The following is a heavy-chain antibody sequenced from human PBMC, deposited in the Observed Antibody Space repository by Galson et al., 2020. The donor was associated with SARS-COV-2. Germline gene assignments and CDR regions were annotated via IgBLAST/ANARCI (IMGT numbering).Heavy chain of an antibody. V-gene: IGHV4-59*08. CDR2: IYYTGST. CDR3: ARLWCLRGRFDY. D-gene: IGHD2-21*01. J-gene: IGHJ4*02. Sequence: SETLPPTCTVYGGTISSYYWSWIPQPPGTGLAWLGYIYYTGSTNYNPSLKSRVTISVDTSKNQFSLKLRSVTAADTAVYYCARLWCLRGRFDYWGQGTLVTVSS. CDR1: GGTISSYY.